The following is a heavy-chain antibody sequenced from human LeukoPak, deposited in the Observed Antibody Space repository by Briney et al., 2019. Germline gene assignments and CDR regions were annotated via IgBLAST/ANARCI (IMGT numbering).Heavy chain of an antibody. J-gene: IGHJ4*02. Sequence: ASVKVSCKASGYTFTSYGISWVRQAPGQGLEWMGWISAYNGNTNYAQKLQGRVTMTTTTSTSPAYMELRSLRSDATAVYYWARSKARGYQGYYFDYWGEGTLVTVSS. V-gene: IGHV1-18*04. CDR3: ARSKARGYQGYYFDY. CDR2: ISAYNGNT. D-gene: IGHD3-22*01. CDR1: GYTFTSYG.